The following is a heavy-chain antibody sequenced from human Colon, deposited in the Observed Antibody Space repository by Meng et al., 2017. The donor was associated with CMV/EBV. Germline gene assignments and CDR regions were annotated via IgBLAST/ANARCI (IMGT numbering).Heavy chain of an antibody. J-gene: IGHJ4*02. V-gene: IGHV7-4-1*02. Sequence: SVTVSCHASGYTFSTYTVTWVRQAPGQGLEWMGWINTNTGNPTYAQGFIGRFVFSLATSISTAYLQISGLKAEDTAVYYCSASFDYWGQGTLVTVSS. CDR2: INTNTGNP. CDR3: SASFDY. CDR1: GYTFSTYT. D-gene: IGHD3-16*01.